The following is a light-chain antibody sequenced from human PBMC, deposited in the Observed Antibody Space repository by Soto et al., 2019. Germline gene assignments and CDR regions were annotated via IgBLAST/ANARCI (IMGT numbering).Light chain of an antibody. CDR1: QSAISN. Sequence: EIVMTQSPATLSVSPGERVTLSCRASQSAISNLAWYQQKPGQTPRLLIYDASNRATGIPARFSGSGSGTDFTLTISSLEAEDFALYYCQQRSKWPVTFGGGTKVDIK. V-gene: IGKV3-11*01. J-gene: IGKJ4*01. CDR3: QQRSKWPVT. CDR2: DAS.